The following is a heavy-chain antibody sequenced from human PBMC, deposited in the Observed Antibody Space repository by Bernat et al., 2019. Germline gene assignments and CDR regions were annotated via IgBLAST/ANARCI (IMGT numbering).Heavy chain of an antibody. CDR3: ARVGMTTVTIIDY. D-gene: IGHD4-17*01. CDR1: GFTFSSYS. CDR2: ISSSSSTI. V-gene: IGHV3-48*01. Sequence: EVQLVESGGGLVQPGGSLRLSCAASGFTFSSYSMNWVRQAPGKGLEWVSYISSSSSTIYYADSVKGRFTISRDNAKNSLYLQMNSLRAEDTAVYYCARVGMTTVTIIDYWGQGTPVTVSS. J-gene: IGHJ4*02.